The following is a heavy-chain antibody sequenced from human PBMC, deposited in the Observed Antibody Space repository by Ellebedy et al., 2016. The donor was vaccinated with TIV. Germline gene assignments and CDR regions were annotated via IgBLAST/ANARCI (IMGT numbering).Heavy chain of an antibody. D-gene: IGHD3-22*01. CDR3: AKGRKLIRSSSLDY. CDR2: ISGGGETT. CDR1: GFTFSTYW. Sequence: GESLKISCAASGFTFSTYWMGWVRQAAGKGLEWVSVISGGGETTSYADSVKGRFTISRDNSKNMLFLQMNSLRAEDTALYYCAKGRKLIRSSSLDYWGQGTLVTVSS. J-gene: IGHJ4*02. V-gene: IGHV3-23*01.